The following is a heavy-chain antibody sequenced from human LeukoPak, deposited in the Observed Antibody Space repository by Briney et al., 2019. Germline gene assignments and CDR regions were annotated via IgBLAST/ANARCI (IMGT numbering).Heavy chain of an antibody. CDR3: ARDPCSSTSCYNYGMDV. J-gene: IGHJ6*02. V-gene: IGHV1-2*02. D-gene: IGHD2-2*02. Sequence: GASVKVSCKASGYTFTGYYMHWVRQAPGQGLEWMGWINPNSGGTNYAQKFQGRVTMTRDTSISTAYMELSRLRSDDTAVYYCARDPCSSTSCYNYGMDVWGQGTTVTVSS. CDR1: GYTFTGYY. CDR2: INPNSGGT.